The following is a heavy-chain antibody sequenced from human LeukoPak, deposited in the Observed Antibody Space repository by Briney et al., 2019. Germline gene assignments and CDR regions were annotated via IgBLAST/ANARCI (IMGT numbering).Heavy chain of an antibody. CDR1: GFTFDDYA. V-gene: IGHV3-9*01. D-gene: IGHD6-19*01. J-gene: IGHJ6*03. CDR3: AKDAGYSSGRSVLYYHYYMDV. CDR2: ISWYSGSI. Sequence: GGSLRLSCAASGFTFDDYAMHWVRQAPGKGLELVSGISWYSGSIGYADSVKGRFTISRDNAKNSLYLQMNSLRAEDTALYYSAKDAGYSSGRSVLYYHYYMDVWGKGTTVTVSS.